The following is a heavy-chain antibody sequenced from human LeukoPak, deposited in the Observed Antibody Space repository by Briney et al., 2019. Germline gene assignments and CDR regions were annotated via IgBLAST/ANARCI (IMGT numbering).Heavy chain of an antibody. J-gene: IGHJ4*02. V-gene: IGHV3-30-3*01. D-gene: IGHD3-16*01. CDR3: AREGGEP. CDR1: GFTFSSYA. CDR2: ISYDGSNK. Sequence: GGSLRLSCAASGFTFSSYAMHWVRQAPGKGLEWVAVISYDGSNKYYADSVKGRFIISRDNSKNTLYLQMNSLRAEDTAVYYCAREGGEPWGQGTLVTVSS.